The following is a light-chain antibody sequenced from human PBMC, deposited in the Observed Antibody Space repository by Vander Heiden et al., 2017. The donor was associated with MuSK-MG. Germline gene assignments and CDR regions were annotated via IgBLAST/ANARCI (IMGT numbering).Light chain of an antibody. Sequence: DIVMTQSPLSLPVTPGEPASISCRSSQSLLHSNGYNYLDWYLQKAGQSPQLLIYLGCNRAAGVPDRFSSGGSDTDFTLKIRRVEAEDVGVYYCMQALQTPSFGPGTKVDIK. CDR1: QSLLHSNGYNY. V-gene: IGKV2-28*01. CDR2: LGC. J-gene: IGKJ3*01. CDR3: MQALQTPS.